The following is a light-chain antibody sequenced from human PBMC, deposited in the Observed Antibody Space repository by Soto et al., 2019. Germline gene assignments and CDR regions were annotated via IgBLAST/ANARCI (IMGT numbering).Light chain of an antibody. CDR2: EVT. J-gene: IGLJ2*01. CDR1: SSDVGSHNL. Sequence: QSALTQPASVSGSPGQSITISCTGTSSDVGSHNLVSWYQQRPGKAPKLLIYEVTKRPSGVSGRFSGSKSDNTASPTISGLQAEDEADYFCCSYAGTTASLVFGGGTKLTVL. V-gene: IGLV2-23*02. CDR3: CSYAGTTASLV.